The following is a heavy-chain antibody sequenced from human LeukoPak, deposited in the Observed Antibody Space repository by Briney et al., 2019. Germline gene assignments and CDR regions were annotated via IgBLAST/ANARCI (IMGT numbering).Heavy chain of an antibody. CDR1: GFTFSDAW. V-gene: IGHV3-15*01. Sequence: SGGSLRLSCAASGFTFSDAWMTWGRQAPGKGLEWGARIIRQADGGTTDYAAPVRGRITISRDDSENTLYLQINSLKTEDTGVYYCIIDRVGAWNYSSGMDVWGQGTTVTVSS. CDR2: IIRQADGGTT. CDR3: IIDRVGAWNYSSGMDV. J-gene: IGHJ6*02. D-gene: IGHD1-1*01.